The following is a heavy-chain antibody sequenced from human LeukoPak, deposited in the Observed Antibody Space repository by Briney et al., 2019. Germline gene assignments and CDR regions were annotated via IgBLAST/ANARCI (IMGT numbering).Heavy chain of an antibody. V-gene: IGHV3-66*01. CDR3: ATGERMVRGDGVDY. CDR1: GSSGRNNY. CDR2: IYSGGST. Sequence: GYLRPSCAASGSSGRNNYMSWVGVAPGKGLEWVSVIYSGGSTYYADSVKGRFTISRDNSKNTLYLQMNSLRAEDTAVYFCATGERMVRGDGVDYWGQGTLVTVSS. D-gene: IGHD3-10*01. J-gene: IGHJ4*02.